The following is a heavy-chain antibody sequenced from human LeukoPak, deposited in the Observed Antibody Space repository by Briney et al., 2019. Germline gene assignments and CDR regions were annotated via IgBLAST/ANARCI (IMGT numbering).Heavy chain of an antibody. CDR1: GYTLTSYY. J-gene: IGHJ3*02. V-gene: IGHV1-46*01. D-gene: IGHD3-10*01. Sequence: GASVKVSCKASGYTLTSYYMHWVRQAPGQGLEWMGRINPSGGSTSYAQKFQGRVTMTRDTSTSTVYMELSSLRSEDTAVYYCARGEVRGVIITAYDAFDIWGQGTMVTVSS. CDR3: ARGEVRGVIITAYDAFDI. CDR2: INPSGGST.